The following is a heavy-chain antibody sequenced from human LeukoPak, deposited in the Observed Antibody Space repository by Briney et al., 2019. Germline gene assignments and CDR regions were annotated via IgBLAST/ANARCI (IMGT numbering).Heavy chain of an antibody. V-gene: IGHV1-69*13. D-gene: IGHD3-3*01. CDR2: IIPIFVIA. J-gene: IGHJ5*02. Sequence: SSVKVSCKASRGTFSSYAISWVRQAPRQGLEWMGGIIPIFVIANYAQKFQGRVTITADESTSTTHMELSSLRSEATAVYYCAGVENFGVVITDNWFDPWGQGNLVTVSS. CDR3: AGVENFGVVITDNWFDP. CDR1: RGTFSSYA.